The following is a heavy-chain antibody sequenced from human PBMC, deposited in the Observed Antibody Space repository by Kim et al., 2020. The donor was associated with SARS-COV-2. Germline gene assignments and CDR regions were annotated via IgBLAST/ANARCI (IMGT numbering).Heavy chain of an antibody. Sequence: SETLSLTCAVYGGSFGGYYWSWIRQPPGKGLEWIGEINHSGSTNYNPSLKSRVTISVDTSKNQFSLKLSSVTAADTAVYYCARGYYDSSEEHDAFDIWGQGKMVTVSS. D-gene: IGHD3-22*01. CDR1: GGSFGGYY. V-gene: IGHV4-34*01. J-gene: IGHJ3*02. CDR3: ARGYYDSSEEHDAFDI. CDR2: INHSGST.